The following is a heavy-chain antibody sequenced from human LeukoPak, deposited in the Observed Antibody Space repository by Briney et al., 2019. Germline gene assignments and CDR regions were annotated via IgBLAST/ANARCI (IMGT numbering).Heavy chain of an antibody. CDR1: GGSISSSSYY. CDR3: ARVDCSSTSCYHFDY. CDR2: IYYSGST. Sequence: SETLSLTCTVSGGSISSSSYYWGWIRQPPGKGLEWIVSIYYSGSTYYNPSLKSRVTISVDTSKNQFSLKLSSVTAADTAVYYCARVDCSSTSCYHFDYWGQGTLVTVSS. D-gene: IGHD2-2*01. V-gene: IGHV4-39*01. J-gene: IGHJ4*02.